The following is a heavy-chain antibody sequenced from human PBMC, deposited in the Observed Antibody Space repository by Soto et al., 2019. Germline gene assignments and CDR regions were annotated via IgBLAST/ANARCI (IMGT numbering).Heavy chain of an antibody. CDR3: ARQVVDGTVAGSGSFDY. CDR2: FYYSGST. CDR1: GGSISSSGYY. V-gene: IGHV4-39*01. Sequence: QLQLQESGPGLVKPSETLSLTCTVSGGSISSSGYYWVWIRQPPGKGLEWIGSFYYSGSTYYNPSHKSRVTISVDTSDNQFSLRLSSVTAADTAVYYCARQVVDGTVAGSGSFDYWGQGTPVTVSS. D-gene: IGHD3-10*01. J-gene: IGHJ4*02.